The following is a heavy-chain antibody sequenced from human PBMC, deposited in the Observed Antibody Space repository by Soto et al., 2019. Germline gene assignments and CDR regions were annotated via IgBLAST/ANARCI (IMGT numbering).Heavy chain of an antibody. J-gene: IGHJ6*02. D-gene: IGHD5-12*01. CDR2: IIPIFGTA. Sequence: SVKVSCKASGGTFSSYAISWVRQAPGQGLEWMGGIIPIFGTANYAQKFQGRVTITADKSTSTAYMELSSLRSEDTAVYYCARALIVATTRYYYYGMDVWGQGTTVTVS. V-gene: IGHV1-69*06. CDR3: ARALIVATTRYYYYGMDV. CDR1: GGTFSSYA.